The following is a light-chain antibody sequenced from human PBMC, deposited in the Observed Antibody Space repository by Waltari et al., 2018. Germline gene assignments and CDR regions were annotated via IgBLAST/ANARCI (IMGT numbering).Light chain of an antibody. J-gene: IGLJ2*01. CDR1: SGNISTNY. CDR2: ENN. CDR3: QSFDSSHVV. Sequence: FMLTQPHSVSESPGKTVTISCTRSSGNISTNYVQWYQHRPGSAPTKVIYENNQGPSGVPALFSGSIDSSSNSASLISSGLKAEDEADYYCQSFDSSHVVFGGGTKLTVL. V-gene: IGLV6-57*03.